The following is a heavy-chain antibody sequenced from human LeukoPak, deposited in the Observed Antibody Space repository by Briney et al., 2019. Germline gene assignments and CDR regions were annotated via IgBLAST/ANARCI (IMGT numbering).Heavy chain of an antibody. Sequence: GGSLRLSCAASGFTVSSNYMSWVRQAPGEGLEWVSVIYSGGSTYYADSVKDRFTISRDNSKNTLYLQMNSLRAEDTAVYYCAREYYYDSSGYYFTHSNYYYYYYMDVWGKGTTVTVSS. CDR3: AREYYYDSSGYYFTHSNYYYYYYMDV. V-gene: IGHV3-66*02. J-gene: IGHJ6*03. D-gene: IGHD3-22*01. CDR1: GFTVSSNY. CDR2: IYSGGST.